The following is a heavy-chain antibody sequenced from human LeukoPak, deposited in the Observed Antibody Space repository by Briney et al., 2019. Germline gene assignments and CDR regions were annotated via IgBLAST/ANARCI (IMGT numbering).Heavy chain of an antibody. V-gene: IGHV4-4*02. CDR2: IYHSGST. J-gene: IGHJ5*02. CDR3: ARDYGDDGWFDP. Sequence: SGTLSLTCAVSGGSISSSNWWSWVRQPPGKGLEWIGEIYHSGSTNYNPSLKSRVTISVDKSKNQFSLRLSSVTAAVTAAYYCARDYGDDGWFDPWGQGTLVTVSS. D-gene: IGHD4-17*01. CDR1: GGSISSSNW.